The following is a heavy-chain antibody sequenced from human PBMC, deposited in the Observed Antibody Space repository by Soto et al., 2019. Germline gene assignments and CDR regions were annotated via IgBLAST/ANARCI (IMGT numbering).Heavy chain of an antibody. CDR1: GFAFSSYG. J-gene: IGHJ4*02. CDR2: ISYDGSKK. D-gene: IGHD3-22*01. CDR3: AKDTYYHDTSGYYVFDH. Sequence: QVQLVESGGGVVQPGKSLRLSCAASGFAFSSYGIHWVRQAPGKGLEWVAGISYDGSKKYYADSVKGQFTISRDNSENTLRRQMDGLRADDTAVYYCAKDTYYHDTSGYYVFDHWGQGTLVTVSS. V-gene: IGHV3-30*18.